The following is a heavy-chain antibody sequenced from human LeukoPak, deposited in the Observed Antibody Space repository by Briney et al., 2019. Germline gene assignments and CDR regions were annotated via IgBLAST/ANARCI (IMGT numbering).Heavy chain of an antibody. V-gene: IGHV1-46*01. J-gene: IGHJ4*02. D-gene: IGHD5-24*01. Sequence: ASVKVSCKASGYTFTNYYMHWVRQAPGQGLEWMGIINPSGGSTSYAQKFQGGVTMTKDTSTSTLYMELSSLRSEDTAVYYCARDTDGYNYALGYWGQGTLVTVSS. CDR1: GYTFTNYY. CDR3: ARDTDGYNYALGY. CDR2: INPSGGST.